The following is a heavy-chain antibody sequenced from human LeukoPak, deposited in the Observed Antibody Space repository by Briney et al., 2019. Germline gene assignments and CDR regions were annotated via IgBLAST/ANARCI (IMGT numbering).Heavy chain of an antibody. V-gene: IGHV1-18*01. Sequence: ASVKVSCKASGYTFTSYGISWVLQAPGQGLEWMGWISAYNGNTNYAQKLQGRVTMTTDTSTSTAYMELRSLRSDDTAVYYCARDRSYYDFWSGYAHDAFDIWGQGTMVTVSS. CDR2: ISAYNGNT. J-gene: IGHJ3*02. CDR3: ARDRSYYDFWSGYAHDAFDI. CDR1: GYTFTSYG. D-gene: IGHD3-3*01.